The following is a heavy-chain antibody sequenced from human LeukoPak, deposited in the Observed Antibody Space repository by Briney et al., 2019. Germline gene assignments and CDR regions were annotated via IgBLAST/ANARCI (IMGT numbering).Heavy chain of an antibody. CDR2: IRQDGNKK. J-gene: IGHJ2*01. CDR3: ARDAAMTFCGCFDL. Sequence: GGSLRLSCEASGFLFENYYMYWVRQAPGKGLGWVTFIRQDGNKKMYTDSVQGRFTISRDNAENTVFLQMHSLRPEDTAVYYCARDAAMTFCGCFDLWGRGTLVIVSS. D-gene: IGHD3-16*01. CDR1: GFLFENYY. V-gene: IGHV3-30*02.